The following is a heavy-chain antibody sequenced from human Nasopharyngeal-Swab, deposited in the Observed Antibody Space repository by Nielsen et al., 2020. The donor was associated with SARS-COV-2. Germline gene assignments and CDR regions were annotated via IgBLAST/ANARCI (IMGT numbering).Heavy chain of an antibody. CDR2: ISVDGSNE. Sequence: GESLKISCAASGFTFGSYGMHWVRRAPGKGLEWVAVISVDGSNEDYAESVKGRFTISRDNSKNTLYLQMNSLRAEDTAWYYCAKCIRGLTGFYFSMDVWGKGTTVTVSS. D-gene: IGHD3-9*01. CDR1: GFTFGSYG. CDR3: AKCIRGLTGFYFSMDV. J-gene: IGHJ6*04. V-gene: IGHV3-30*18.